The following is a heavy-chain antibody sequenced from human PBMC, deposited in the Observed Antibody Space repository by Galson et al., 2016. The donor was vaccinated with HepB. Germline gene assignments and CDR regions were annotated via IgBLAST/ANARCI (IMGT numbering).Heavy chain of an antibody. D-gene: IGHD1-26*01. CDR1: GFTFSDFA. J-gene: IGHJ4*02. Sequence: SLRLSCAASGFTFSDFAIHWVRQAPGKGLEYVAGISSNGDTTYFAHSVEGRFTIPRDNSKNTVYLQLSSLRVDDTAVYYCVKDGYSGSYAYWGQGTLVTVSS. CDR2: ISSNGDTT. V-gene: IGHV3-64D*06. CDR3: VKDGYSGSYAY.